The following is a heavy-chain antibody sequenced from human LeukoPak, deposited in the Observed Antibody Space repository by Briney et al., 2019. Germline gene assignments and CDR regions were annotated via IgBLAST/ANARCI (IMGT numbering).Heavy chain of an antibody. V-gene: IGHV4-34*01. CDR3: ARHRGLWFGESTKYWYFDL. Sequence: PSETLSLTCAVYGGSFSGYYWSWIRQPPGKGLEWIGEINHSGSTNYNPSLKSRVTISVDTSKNQFSLKLSSVTAADTAVYYCARHRGLWFGESTKYWYFDLWGRGTLVTVSS. D-gene: IGHD3-10*01. CDR1: GGSFSGYY. CDR2: INHSGST. J-gene: IGHJ2*01.